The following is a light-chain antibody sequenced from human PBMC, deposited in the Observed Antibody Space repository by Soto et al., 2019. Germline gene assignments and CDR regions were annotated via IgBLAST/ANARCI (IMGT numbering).Light chain of an antibody. V-gene: IGKV1-5*01. CDR2: DAS. J-gene: IGKJ1*01. Sequence: DIQMTQSPSSLSASVGDRVTITCRASQSISSYLKWYQQKAGKAPKLLIYDASTLESGVPSRFSGSGSGTEFTLTITSLQPDDFATYYCQQYNTYPETFGQGTKVDI. CDR1: QSISSY. CDR3: QQYNTYPET.